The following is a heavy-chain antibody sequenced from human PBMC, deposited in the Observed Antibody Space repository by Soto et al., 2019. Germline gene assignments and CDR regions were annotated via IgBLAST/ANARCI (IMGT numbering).Heavy chain of an antibody. J-gene: IGHJ4*02. CDR3: AKQPTRYDFWSGYYDALDY. Sequence: QPGGSLRLSCAASGFTFSSYAMSWVRQAPGKGLEWVSAISGSGGSTYYADSVKGRFTISRDNSKNTLYLQMNSLRAEDTAVYYCAKQPTRYDFWSGYYDALDYWGQGTLVTVSS. CDR2: ISGSGGST. V-gene: IGHV3-23*01. D-gene: IGHD3-3*01. CDR1: GFTFSSYA.